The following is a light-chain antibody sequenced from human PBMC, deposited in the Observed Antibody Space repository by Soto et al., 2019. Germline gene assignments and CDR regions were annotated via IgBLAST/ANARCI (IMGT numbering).Light chain of an antibody. V-gene: IGKV3-15*01. CDR2: VSS. CDR3: QQYNNWAPWT. Sequence: EIVMTQSPATLSVSPGERATLSCRASQSVSSNLAWYQQKPGQAPRLLIYVSSTRATGIPARFSGSGSGTEFTFTISSLQSEDFAVYYCQQYNNWAPWTFGQGTKVEIK. J-gene: IGKJ1*01. CDR1: QSVSSN.